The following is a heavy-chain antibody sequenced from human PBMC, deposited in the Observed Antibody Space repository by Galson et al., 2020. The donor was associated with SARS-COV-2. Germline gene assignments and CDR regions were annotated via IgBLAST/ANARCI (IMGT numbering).Heavy chain of an antibody. J-gene: IGHJ6*02. V-gene: IGHV3-66*01. CDR3: VSREIYYYGMDV. D-gene: IGHD3-10*01. Sequence: GGSLRLSCTVPAITASTYTSWVRQAPGKGLEWVAVIYNGGRAYAESVEGRFTVSRDISKNTIYLQMNNLRVEDTGVYYCVSREIYYYGMDVWGHGTKVTVSS. CDR2: IYNGGRA. CDR1: AITASTY.